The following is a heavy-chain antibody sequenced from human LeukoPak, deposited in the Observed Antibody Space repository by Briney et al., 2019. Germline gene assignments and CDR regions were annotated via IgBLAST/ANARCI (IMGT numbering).Heavy chain of an antibody. CDR3: AKDIEYYYDSSGYSEYFQH. Sequence: GGSLRLSCAASGFTFSSYSMNWVRQAPGKGLEWVSYISSSSSTIYYADSVKGRFTISRDNAKNSLYLQMNSLRAEDTAVYYCAKDIEYYYDSSGYSEYFQHWGQGTLVTVSS. CDR1: GFTFSSYS. V-gene: IGHV3-48*01. CDR2: ISSSSSTI. D-gene: IGHD3-22*01. J-gene: IGHJ1*01.